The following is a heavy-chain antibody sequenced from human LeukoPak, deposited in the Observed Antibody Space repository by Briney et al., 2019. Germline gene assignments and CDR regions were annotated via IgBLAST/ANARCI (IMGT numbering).Heavy chain of an antibody. J-gene: IGHJ4*02. Sequence: ASVKVSCKASGYIFTSYGISWVRQAPGQGLEWMGWISVYNGNTNYPQRLQGRVTMTTDTSTTTAYMELRSLRSDDTAVYYCGRAINGYYSDSHGSYPTALWGQGTLVNVSS. CDR3: GRAINGYYSDSHGSYPTAL. D-gene: IGHD3-22*01. CDR2: ISVYNGNT. V-gene: IGHV1-18*01. CDR1: GYIFTSYG.